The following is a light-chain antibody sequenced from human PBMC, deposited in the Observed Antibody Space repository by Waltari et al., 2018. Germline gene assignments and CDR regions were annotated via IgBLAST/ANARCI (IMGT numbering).Light chain of an antibody. J-gene: IGLJ3*02. V-gene: IGLV1-47*01. Sequence: QSVLTQPPSASGTPGQRVTISCSGSSSNIGSNYGHWYQQLPGTAPKHLIYRNNQRPSGVPDRFSGSKAGTSASLAVSGLRSEDEADYYFATWDDRLSGPGVFGGGTKLTVL. CDR3: ATWDDRLSGPGV. CDR1: SSNIGSNY. CDR2: RNN.